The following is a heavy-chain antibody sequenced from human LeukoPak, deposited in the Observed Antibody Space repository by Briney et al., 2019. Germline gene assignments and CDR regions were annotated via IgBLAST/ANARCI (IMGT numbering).Heavy chain of an antibody. V-gene: IGHV4-38-2*02. CDR3: AREDYGDDYYYYMDV. Sequence: SETLSLTCTVSGYSISSGYYWGWIRQPPGKGLEWIGSIYHSGSTYYNPSLKSRVTISVGTSKNQFSLKLSSVTAADTAVYYCAREDYGDDYYYYMDVWGKGTTVTVSS. CDR1: GYSISSGYY. J-gene: IGHJ6*03. D-gene: IGHD4-17*01. CDR2: IYHSGST.